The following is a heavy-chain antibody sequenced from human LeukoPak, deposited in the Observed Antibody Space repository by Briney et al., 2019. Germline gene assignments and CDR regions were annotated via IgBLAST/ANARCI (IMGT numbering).Heavy chain of an antibody. V-gene: IGHV4-39*01. CDR2: VYYTGST. D-gene: IGHD5-24*01. J-gene: IGHJ5*02. CDR3: ARQLGDGYNLVSWFDP. Sequence: KPSETLSLTCTVSGGSISSTSYYWGWIRQSPGKGLEWIGSVYYTGSTQDNPSLKGRVTISEDTSKNQFSLKLTSVTAEDTAVYYCARQLGDGYNLVSWFDPWGQGTLVTVSS. CDR1: GGSISSTSYY.